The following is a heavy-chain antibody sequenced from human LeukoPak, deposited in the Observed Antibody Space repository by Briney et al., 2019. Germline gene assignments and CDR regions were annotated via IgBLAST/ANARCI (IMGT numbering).Heavy chain of an antibody. Sequence: PGGSLRLSCAASGFTFSSYSMNWVRQAPGKGLEWVSAISGSGGSTYYADSVKGRFTISRDNSKNTLYLQMNSLRAEDTVVYYCAKAPVAAGRAEYFQHWGQGTLVTVSS. CDR2: ISGSGGST. J-gene: IGHJ1*01. V-gene: IGHV3-23*01. CDR1: GFTFSSYS. CDR3: AKAPVAAGRAEYFQH. D-gene: IGHD6-13*01.